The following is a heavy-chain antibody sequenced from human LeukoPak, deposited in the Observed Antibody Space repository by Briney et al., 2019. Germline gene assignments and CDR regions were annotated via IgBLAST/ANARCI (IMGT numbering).Heavy chain of an antibody. CDR1: GFSFSHYA. CDR2: ISSSSTYI. D-gene: IGHD3-16*01. J-gene: IGHJ5*01. CDR3: VRVGVTSWFDS. V-gene: IGHV3-21*01. Sequence: GGSVTLSCAASGFSFSHYAMNWVRQAPGKGLEWVSAISSSSTYIQYADSVKGQFTISRDDAKNSLYLQVGSLRVEDTAVYYCVRVGVTSWFDSWGQGTLVTVSS.